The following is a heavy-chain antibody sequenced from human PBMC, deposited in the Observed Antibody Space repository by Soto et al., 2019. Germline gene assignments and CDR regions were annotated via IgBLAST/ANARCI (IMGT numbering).Heavy chain of an antibody. V-gene: IGHV3-21*01. CDR3: ARGDYDFWSGYTTRSQYYFDY. Sequence: GGSLRFSCAASGFTFSSYSMNWVRQAPGKGLEWVSSISSSSYIYYADSVKGRFTISRDNAKNSLYLQMNSLRAEDTAVYYCARGDYDFWSGYTTRSQYYFDYWGQGTLVTVSS. CDR1: GFTFSSYS. D-gene: IGHD3-3*01. CDR2: ISSSSYI. J-gene: IGHJ4*02.